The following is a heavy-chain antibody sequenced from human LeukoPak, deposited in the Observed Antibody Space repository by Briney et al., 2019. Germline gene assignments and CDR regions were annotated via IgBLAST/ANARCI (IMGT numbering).Heavy chain of an antibody. CDR1: GGSISSSSYY. CDR2: IYYSGST. Sequence: SETLSLTCTVSGGSISSSSYYWGWIRQPPGKGLEWIGSIYYSGSTYYNPSLKSRVTISVDTSKNQFSLRLSSLTAADTAVYFCATYITNDTFDIWGQGTMVTVSS. J-gene: IGHJ3*02. V-gene: IGHV4-39*07. CDR3: ATYITNDTFDI. D-gene: IGHD3-10*01.